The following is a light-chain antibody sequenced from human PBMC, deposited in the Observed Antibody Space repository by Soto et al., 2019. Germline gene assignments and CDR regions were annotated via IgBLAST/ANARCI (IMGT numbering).Light chain of an antibody. Sequence: QSVLTQPASVSGSPGQSITISCTGTSSVVGGYNYVSWYQQHPGKAPKLMIYDVSNRPSGVSNRFSGSKSGNTASLTISGLQAEDEADYSCSSYTSSSTLVFGTGTKVTVL. V-gene: IGLV2-14*01. CDR3: SSYTSSSTLV. CDR2: DVS. J-gene: IGLJ1*01. CDR1: SSVVGGYNY.